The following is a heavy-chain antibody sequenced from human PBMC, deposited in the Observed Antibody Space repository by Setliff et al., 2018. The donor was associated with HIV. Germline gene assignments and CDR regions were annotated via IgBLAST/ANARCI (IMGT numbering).Heavy chain of an antibody. CDR3: ARVAAGTYGKGDWFDP. V-gene: IGHV4-4*02. J-gene: IGHJ5*02. Sequence: TLSLTCAVSGGSISSTNWWNWVRQPPGKRLEWIGEIYHSGDTNYNPSLKSRVTISVDKSKNQFSLKLTSVTAADTAVYYCARVAAGTYGKGDWFDPWGQGTQVTVSS. CDR1: GGSISSTNW. D-gene: IGHD3-10*01. CDR2: IYHSGDT.